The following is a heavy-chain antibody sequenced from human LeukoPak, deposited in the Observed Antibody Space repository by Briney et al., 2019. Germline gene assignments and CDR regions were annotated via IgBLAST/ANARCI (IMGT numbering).Heavy chain of an antibody. V-gene: IGHV3-30*03. CDR2: ISYDGSNK. CDR3: ARDQGGYYDFWSGFKGRRYYFDY. D-gene: IGHD3-3*01. J-gene: IGHJ4*02. CDR1: GFTFSSYG. Sequence: GGSLRLSCAASGFTFSSYGMHWVRQAPGKGLEWVAVISYDGSNKYYADSVKGRFTISRDNAKNSLYLQMNSLRAEDTAVYYCARDQGGYYDFWSGFKGRRYYFDYWGQGTLVTVSS.